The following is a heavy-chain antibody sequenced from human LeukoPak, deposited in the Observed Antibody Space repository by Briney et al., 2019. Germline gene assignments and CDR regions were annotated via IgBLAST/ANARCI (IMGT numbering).Heavy chain of an antibody. J-gene: IGHJ3*02. D-gene: IGHD2-15*01. CDR2: ISGSGGST. CDR1: GFTFDDYG. Sequence: PGGSLRLSCAASGFTFDDYGMSWVRQAPGKGLEWVSAISGSGGSTYYADSVKGRFTISRDNSKNTLYLQMNSLRAEDTAVYYCAKDSRASSGGAFDIWGQGTMVTVSS. V-gene: IGHV3-23*01. CDR3: AKDSRASSGGAFDI.